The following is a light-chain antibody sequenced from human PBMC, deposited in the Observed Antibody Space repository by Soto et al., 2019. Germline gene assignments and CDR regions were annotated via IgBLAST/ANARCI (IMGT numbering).Light chain of an antibody. CDR2: EVS. J-gene: IGLJ2*01. Sequence: QSALTQPASVSGSPGQSITISCTGTSSDVGGYNYVSWYQQHPDKAPKVMIYEVSNRPSGVSHRFSGSKSGQTASLTISGLQAEDEADYYCSSYTSGNTLGVVFGGGTKLTVL. CDR3: SSYTSGNTLGVV. V-gene: IGLV2-14*01. CDR1: SSDVGGYNY.